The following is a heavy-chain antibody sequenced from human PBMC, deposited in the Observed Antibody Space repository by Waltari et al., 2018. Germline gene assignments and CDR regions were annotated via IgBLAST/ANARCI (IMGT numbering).Heavy chain of an antibody. CDR2: ISGSGCST. D-gene: IGHD1-26*01. CDR1: GFTFSSYA. J-gene: IGHJ3*02. V-gene: IGHV3-23*01. CDR3: AKDGVGATTREPHDAFDI. Sequence: EVQLLESGGGLVQPGGSLRLSCAASGFTFSSYAISWVPPAPGKGLEWVSAISGSGCSTYYADSVKGRFTISRDNSKNTLYLQMNSLRAEDTAVYYCAKDGVGATTREPHDAFDIWGQGTMVTVSS.